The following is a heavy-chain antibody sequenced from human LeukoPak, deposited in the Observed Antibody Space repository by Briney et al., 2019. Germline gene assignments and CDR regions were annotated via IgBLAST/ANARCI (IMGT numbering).Heavy chain of an antibody. J-gene: IGHJ4*02. CDR2: INHSGST. D-gene: IGHD6-19*01. V-gene: IGHV4-34*01. CDR1: GGSFSGYN. CDR3: ARGTRIAVAGTSGPVFSY. Sequence: SETLSLTCAVYGGSFSGYNWSWIRQPPGKGLEWIGEINHSGSTNYNPSLKSRVTISVDTSKNQFSLKLSSVTAADMAVYYCARGTRIAVAGTSGPVFSYWGQGTLVTVSS.